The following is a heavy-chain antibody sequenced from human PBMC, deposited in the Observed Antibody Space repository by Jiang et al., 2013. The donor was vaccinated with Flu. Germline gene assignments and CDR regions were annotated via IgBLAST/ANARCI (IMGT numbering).Heavy chain of an antibody. Sequence: SGAEVKKPGASVKVSCKASGYTFTSYGISWVRQAPGQGLEWMGWISAYNGNTNYAQKLQGRVTMTTDTSTSTAYMELRSLRSDDTAVYYCARDFSGPGAKGIYDAFDIWGQGTMVTVSS. J-gene: IGHJ3*02. V-gene: IGHV1-18*01. D-gene: IGHD1-26*01. CDR1: GYTFTSYG. CDR2: ISAYNGNT. CDR3: ARDFSGPGAKGIYDAFDI.